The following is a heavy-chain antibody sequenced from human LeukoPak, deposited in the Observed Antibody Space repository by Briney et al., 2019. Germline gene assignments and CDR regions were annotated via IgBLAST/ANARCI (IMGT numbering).Heavy chain of an antibody. CDR2: ISYDGSNK. J-gene: IGHJ6*02. CDR1: GFTFSSYA. D-gene: IGHD6-19*01. V-gene: IGHV3-30-3*01. CDR3: ASRNSSTYYYYGMDV. Sequence: GGALRLSCAASGFTFSSYAMHWVRQAPGKGLEWVAVISYDGSNKYYADSVKGRFTISRDNSKNTLYLQMNSLRAEDTAVYYCASRNSSTYYYYGMDVWGQGTTVTVPS.